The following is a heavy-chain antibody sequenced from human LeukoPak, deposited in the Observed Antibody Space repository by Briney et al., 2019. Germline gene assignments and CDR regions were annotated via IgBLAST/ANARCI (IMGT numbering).Heavy chain of an antibody. J-gene: IGHJ4*02. CDR1: GFTFTGHS. CDR2: ISYDGSNK. Sequence: GGSLRLSCVASGFTFTGHSMHWVRQAPGEGLEWVAVISYDGSNKYYADSVEGRFTISRDNSKNTLYLQINGLRAEDTAVYYCAKEMGGAAPDYWGQGTLVTVSS. CDR3: AKEMGGAAPDY. D-gene: IGHD1-26*01. V-gene: IGHV3-30*18.